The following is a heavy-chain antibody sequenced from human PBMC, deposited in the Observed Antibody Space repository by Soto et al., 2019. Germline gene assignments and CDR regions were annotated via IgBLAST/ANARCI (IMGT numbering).Heavy chain of an antibody. J-gene: IGHJ6*02. CDR1: GFTFSSYG. CDR3: AKERYGQLWLEDYGMDV. V-gene: IGHV3-30*18. D-gene: IGHD5-18*01. CDR2: ISDDGSNK. Sequence: QVQLVESGGGVDQPGRSLRLSCAASGFTFSSYGMHWVRQAPGKGLEWVAVISDDGSNKFYADSVKGRFTISRDNSKNTLYLQMNSLRAEDTAVYYCAKERYGQLWLEDYGMDVWGQGTTVTVSS.